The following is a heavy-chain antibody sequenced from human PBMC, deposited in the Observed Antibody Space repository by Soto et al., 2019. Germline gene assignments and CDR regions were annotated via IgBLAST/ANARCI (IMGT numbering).Heavy chain of an antibody. CDR1: GFTVSSNY. D-gene: IGHD3-10*01. CDR2: IYSGGST. CDR3: ARDGSGSYTAFDI. Sequence: GGSLRLSCAASGFTVSSNYMSWVRQAPGKGLEWVSVIYSGGSTYYADSVKGRFTISRDNSKNTLYLQMNSLRAEDTAVYYCARDGSGSYTAFDIWGQGTMVTVSS. J-gene: IGHJ3*02. V-gene: IGHV3-53*01.